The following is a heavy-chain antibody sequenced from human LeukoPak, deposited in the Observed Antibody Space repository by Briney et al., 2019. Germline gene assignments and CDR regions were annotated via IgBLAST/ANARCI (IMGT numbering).Heavy chain of an antibody. V-gene: IGHV3-30*02. CDR3: AKDPMIAVAGTFGFKNRNYYYYGMDA. CDR2: IRYDGSNK. Sequence: PGGSLRLSCAASGFTFSSYGMHWVRQAPGKGLEWVAFIRYDGSNKYYADSVKGRFTISRDNSKNTLYLQMNSLRAEDTAVYYCAKDPMIAVAGTFGFKNRNYYYYGMDAWGQGTTVTVSS. CDR1: GFTFSSYG. D-gene: IGHD6-19*01. J-gene: IGHJ6*02.